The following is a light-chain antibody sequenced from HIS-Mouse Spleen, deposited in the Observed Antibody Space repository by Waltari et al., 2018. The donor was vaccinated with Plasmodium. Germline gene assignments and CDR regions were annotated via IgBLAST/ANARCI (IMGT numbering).Light chain of an antibody. CDR2: DVS. Sequence: QSALTQPASVSGSPGQSITISCTGTSSDVGGYNYVSWYQQHPGKAPKLMIYDVSNRPSVVSNRFSGSKSGNTASLTISGLQAEDEAEYYCSSYTSSSTAFGTGTKVTVL. V-gene: IGLV2-14*03. CDR1: SSDVGGYNY. CDR3: SSYTSSSTA. J-gene: IGLJ1*01.